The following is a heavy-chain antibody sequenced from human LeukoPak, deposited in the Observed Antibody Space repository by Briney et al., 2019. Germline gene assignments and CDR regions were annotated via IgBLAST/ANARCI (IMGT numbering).Heavy chain of an antibody. CDR3: ARDDRWRTGGSDY. CDR1: GGTFISYA. V-gene: IGHV1-69*01. Sequence: GSSVKVSCKASGGTFISYAISWVRQAPGQGLEWMGGIIPIFGTANYAQKFQGRVTITADESTSTAYMELRSLSSEDTAVYYCARDDRWRTGGSDYWGQGTLVTVSS. CDR2: IIPIFGTA. D-gene: IGHD1-14*01. J-gene: IGHJ4*02.